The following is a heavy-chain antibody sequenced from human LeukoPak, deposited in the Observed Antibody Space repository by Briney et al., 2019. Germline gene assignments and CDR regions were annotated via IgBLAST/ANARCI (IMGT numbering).Heavy chain of an antibody. CDR1: GFTTGFTFSDYG. D-gene: IGHD3-10*01. V-gene: IGHV3-30*18. CDR2: IGNDGRAK. CDR3: AKEEAWGVNAFDS. J-gene: IGHJ4*02. Sequence: GGSLRLSCAGSGFTTGFTFSDYGIHWVRQAPGKGLEWVAVIGNDGRAKYYADSVRGRFTISRDSIENTVFLQMNSLSSDDTAVYFCAKEEAWGVNAFDSWGQGTLVTVSS.